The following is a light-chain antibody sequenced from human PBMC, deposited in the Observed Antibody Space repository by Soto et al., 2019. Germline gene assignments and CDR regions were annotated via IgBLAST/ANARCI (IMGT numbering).Light chain of an antibody. Sequence: DIQMTQSPSSLSASVGDRVTITCRASQSISTYLNWYQQRPGKAPKLLIYAASNLQSGVPSGFSGSGSGTDFALTISSLQPGDSATYYCQQSYSTPYTFGQGTKLEIK. CDR1: QSISTY. CDR3: QQSYSTPYT. J-gene: IGKJ2*01. CDR2: AAS. V-gene: IGKV1-39*01.